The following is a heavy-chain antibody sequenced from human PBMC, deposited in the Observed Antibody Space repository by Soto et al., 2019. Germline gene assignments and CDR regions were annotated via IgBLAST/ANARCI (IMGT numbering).Heavy chain of an antibody. CDR3: ASRDPGTSVDY. Sequence: PSETLSLTCAVSGGSFTSNNWWTWVRQPPGQGLEWIGEIYRTGSTNYNPSLKSRVTISLDKSENQFSLKVTSLTAADTAVYYCASRDPGTSVDYWGQGTLVAVSS. CDR2: IYRTGST. J-gene: IGHJ4*02. CDR1: GGSFTSNNW. V-gene: IGHV4-4*02. D-gene: IGHD1-7*01.